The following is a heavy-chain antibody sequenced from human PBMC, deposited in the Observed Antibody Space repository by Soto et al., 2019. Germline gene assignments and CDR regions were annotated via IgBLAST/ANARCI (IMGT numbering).Heavy chain of an antibody. CDR1: GFTFSSYA. J-gene: IGHJ4*02. CDR2: ISGSGGST. D-gene: IGHD1-7*01. Sequence: GGSLRLSCAASGFTFSSYAMSWVRQAPGKGLEWVSAISGSGGSTYYADSVKGRFTISRDNSKNTLYLQMNSLRAEDTAVYYCAKDGHNWNYEGETSYYFDYWGQGTLVTVSS. V-gene: IGHV3-23*01. CDR3: AKDGHNWNYEGETSYYFDY.